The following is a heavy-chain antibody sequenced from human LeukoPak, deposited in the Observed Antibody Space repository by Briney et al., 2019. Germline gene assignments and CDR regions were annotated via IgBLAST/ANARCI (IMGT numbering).Heavy chain of an antibody. D-gene: IGHD3-10*01. CDR3: AKPMVRGVITAYGMDV. Sequence: PGGSLRLSCAASGFTFDDYAMHWVRQAPGKGLEWVSLISWDGGSTYYADSVKGRFTISRDNSKNSLYLQMNSLRAEDTALYYCAKPMVRGVITAYGMDVWGQGTTVTVSS. J-gene: IGHJ6*02. V-gene: IGHV3-43D*03. CDR1: GFTFDDYA. CDR2: ISWDGGST.